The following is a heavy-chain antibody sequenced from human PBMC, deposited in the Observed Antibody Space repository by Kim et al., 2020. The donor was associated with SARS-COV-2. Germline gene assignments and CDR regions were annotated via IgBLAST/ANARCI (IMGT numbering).Heavy chain of an antibody. V-gene: IGHV1-69*04. CDR1: GGTFSSYA. CDR2: IIPILGIA. J-gene: IGHJ4*02. Sequence: SVKVSCKASGGTFSSYAISWVRQAPGQGLEWMGRIIPILGIANYAQKFQGRVTITADKSTSTAYMELGSLRSEDTAVYYCARSPTTWIQAPCDYWGQGTLVTVSS. D-gene: IGHD5-18*01. CDR3: ARSPTTWIQAPCDY.